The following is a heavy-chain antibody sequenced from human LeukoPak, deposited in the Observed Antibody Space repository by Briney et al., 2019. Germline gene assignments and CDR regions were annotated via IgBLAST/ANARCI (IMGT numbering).Heavy chain of an antibody. Sequence: ASVKVSCKASGYTFTSYGISWVRQAPGQGLEWMGWINPNSGGTNYAQKFQGRVTMTRDTSISTAYMELSRLRSDDTAVYYCERGTGEGYSYGRYYFDYWGQGTLDTVSS. CDR3: ERGTGEGYSYGRYYFDY. V-gene: IGHV1-2*02. J-gene: IGHJ4*02. D-gene: IGHD5-18*01. CDR2: INPNSGGT. CDR1: GYTFTSYG.